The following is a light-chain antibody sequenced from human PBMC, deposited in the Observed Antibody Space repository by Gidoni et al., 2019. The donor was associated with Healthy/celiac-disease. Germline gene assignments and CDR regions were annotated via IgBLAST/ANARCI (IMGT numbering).Light chain of an antibody. CDR2: GAA. CDR1: QSVSSN. CDR3: QQYNNWPPLT. V-gene: IGKV3-15*01. Sequence: EIVITQSPATLSVSPGERATLSCRASQSVSSNLAWYQQKPGQAPRLLIYGAATRDTGIPTRFSGSGSGTEYTLTISSLQSEDFAVYYCQQYNNWPPLTFGGXTKVEIK. J-gene: IGKJ4*01.